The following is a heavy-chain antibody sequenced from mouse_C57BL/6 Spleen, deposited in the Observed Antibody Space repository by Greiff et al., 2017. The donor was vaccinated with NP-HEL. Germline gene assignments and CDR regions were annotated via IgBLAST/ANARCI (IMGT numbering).Heavy chain of an antibody. V-gene: IGHV5-16*01. CDR1: GFTFSDYY. CDR3: ARPDGYYPYWYFDV. CDR2: INYDGSST. D-gene: IGHD2-3*01. Sequence: EVKLMESEGGLVQPGSSMKLSCTASGFTFSDYYMAWVRQVPEKGLEWVANINYDGSSTYYLDSLKSRFIISRDNAKNILYLQMSSLKSEDTATYYCARPDGYYPYWYFDVWGTGTTVTVSS. J-gene: IGHJ1*03.